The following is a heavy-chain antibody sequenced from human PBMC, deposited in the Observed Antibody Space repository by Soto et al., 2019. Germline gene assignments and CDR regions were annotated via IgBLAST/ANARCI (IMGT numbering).Heavy chain of an antibody. J-gene: IGHJ3*02. D-gene: IGHD7-27*01. Sequence: SETLSLTCTVSGGSISSYYWSWIRQPPGKGLEWIGYIYYSGSTNYNPSLKSRVTISVDTSKNQFSLKLSSVTAADTAVYYCARDSVLGYAFDIWGQGTMVTVSS. CDR3: ARDSVLGYAFDI. CDR1: GGSISSYY. CDR2: IYYSGST. V-gene: IGHV4-59*01.